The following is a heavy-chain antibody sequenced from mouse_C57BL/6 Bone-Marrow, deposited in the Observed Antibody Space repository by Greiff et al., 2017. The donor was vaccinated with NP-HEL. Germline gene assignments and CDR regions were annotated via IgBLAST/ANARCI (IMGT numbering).Heavy chain of an antibody. D-gene: IGHD1-1*01. J-gene: IGHJ4*01. CDR3: ARSQIYYSPDY. Sequence: VQLQQSGAELVKPGASVKMSCKASGYTFTSYWITWVKQRPGQGLEWIGDIYPGSGSTNYNEKFKSKATLTVDTSSSTAYMQLSSLTSEDSAVYYCARSQIYYSPDYWGQGTSVTVSS. V-gene: IGHV1-55*01. CDR2: IYPGSGST. CDR1: GYTFTSYW.